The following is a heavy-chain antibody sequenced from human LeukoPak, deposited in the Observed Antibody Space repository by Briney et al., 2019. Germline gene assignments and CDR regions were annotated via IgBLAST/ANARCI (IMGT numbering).Heavy chain of an antibody. CDR3: ARGVMGCSSTSCYSHYYYIDV. D-gene: IGHD2-2*01. V-gene: IGHV1-2*02. CDR1: GYTFTGYY. J-gene: IGHJ6*03. Sequence: GASVKVSCKASGYTFTGYYMLWVRQAPGQGLEWMGWINPNSGGTNYAQKFQGRVTMTRDTSISTAYMELSRLRSDDTAVYYCARGVMGCSSTSCYSHYYYIDVWGKGTTVTVSS. CDR2: INPNSGGT.